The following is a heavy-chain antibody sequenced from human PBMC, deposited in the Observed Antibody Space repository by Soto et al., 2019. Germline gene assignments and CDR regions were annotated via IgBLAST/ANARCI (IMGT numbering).Heavy chain of an antibody. V-gene: IGHV3-21*01. CDR1: GFTFSSST. D-gene: IGHD4-17*01. CDR3: ARVDYGDYVSDR. Sequence: GGSLRLSCAASGFTFSSSTLNWVRQAPGKGLEWVSSITGSSSYMFYADSVKGRFTISRDNAKNSLFLQMNSLRVEDTAVYYCARVDYGDYVSDRWGQGTLVTVSS. CDR2: ITGSSSYM. J-gene: IGHJ4*02.